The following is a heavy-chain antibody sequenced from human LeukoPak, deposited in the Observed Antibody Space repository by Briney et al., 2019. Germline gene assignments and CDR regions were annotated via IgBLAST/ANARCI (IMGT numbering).Heavy chain of an antibody. CDR2: IIPIFGTA. D-gene: IGHD3-22*01. Sequence: SVKVSCKASGGTFSSYAISWVRQAPGQGLEWMGGIIPIFGTANYAQKFQGRVTITTDESTSTAYMELSSLRSEDTAVYYCARRSAFYDSSGYLSYYFDYWGQGTLVTVSS. CDR3: ARRSAFYDSSGYLSYYFDY. CDR1: GGTFSSYA. V-gene: IGHV1-69*05. J-gene: IGHJ4*02.